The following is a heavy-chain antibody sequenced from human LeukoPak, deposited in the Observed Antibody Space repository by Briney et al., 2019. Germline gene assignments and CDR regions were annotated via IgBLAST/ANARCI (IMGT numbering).Heavy chain of an antibody. V-gene: IGHV3-9*01. J-gene: IGHJ3*02. D-gene: IGHD2-2*01. CDR3: AKDGYCSSTSCYRVAFDI. Sequence: GGSLRLSCAASGFTFDDYAMHWVRQAPGKGLEWVSGISWNSGSIGYADSVKGRITISRDNAKNSLYLQMNSLRAEDTALYYCAKDGYCSSTSCYRVAFDIWGQGTMVTVSS. CDR1: GFTFDDYA. CDR2: ISWNSGSI.